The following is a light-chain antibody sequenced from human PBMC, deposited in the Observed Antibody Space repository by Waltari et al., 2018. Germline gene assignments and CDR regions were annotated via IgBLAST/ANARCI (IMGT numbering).Light chain of an antibody. J-gene: IGKJ2*01. Sequence: EIVLTQSPGTLSSSPGERATLSCRARQRVDTTYLAWFQQKPGQAPRLLIYGATTRATGIPHRFSGSGSGTDFTLTISSLEPEDLAVYYCHQYGRSPYTFGQGTKLEI. CDR2: GAT. V-gene: IGKV3-20*01. CDR3: HQYGRSPYT. CDR1: QRVDTTY.